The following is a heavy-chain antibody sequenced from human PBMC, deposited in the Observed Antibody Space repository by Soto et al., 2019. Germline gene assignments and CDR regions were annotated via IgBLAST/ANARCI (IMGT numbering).Heavy chain of an antibody. Sequence: ASVKVSCKASGYNFTSHYMHWVRQAPGQGLESMGIIYPRGGTTIYAQKFQGRVTMTRDTSTHTFYMELSSLRSEDTAMYYCARVGYSSTGTTFHYYGMDVWGQGTTVTDSS. J-gene: IGHJ6*02. CDR2: IYPRGGTT. V-gene: IGHV1-46*01. CDR3: ARVGYSSTGTTFHYYGMDV. CDR1: GYNFTSHY. D-gene: IGHD3-22*01.